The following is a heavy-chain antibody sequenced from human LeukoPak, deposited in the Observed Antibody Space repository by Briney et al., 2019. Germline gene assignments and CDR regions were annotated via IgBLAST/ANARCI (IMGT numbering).Heavy chain of an antibody. Sequence: ASVKVSCKASGYTFTSYYMHWVRQAPGQGLEWMGIINPSGGSTSYAQKFQGRVTMTRDTSMSTVYMELSSLRSEDTAVYYCARFIVGATYFDYWGQGTLVTVSS. CDR1: GYTFTSYY. CDR2: INPSGGST. V-gene: IGHV1-46*01. D-gene: IGHD1-26*01. J-gene: IGHJ4*02. CDR3: ARFIVGATYFDY.